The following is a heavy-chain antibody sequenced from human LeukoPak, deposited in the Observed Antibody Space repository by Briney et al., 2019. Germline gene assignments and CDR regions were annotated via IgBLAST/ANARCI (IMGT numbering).Heavy chain of an antibody. V-gene: IGHV1-18*01. D-gene: IGHD3-22*01. Sequence: ASVKVSCKASGYTFTSYGISWVRQAPGQGLEWMGWISPYNGNTNYAQKLQGRVTMTTDTSTSTAYMELRSLRSDDTAVYYCARALYYYDSSGFYNWFDPWGQGTLVTVSS. CDR1: GYTFTSYG. CDR2: ISPYNGNT. J-gene: IGHJ5*02. CDR3: ARALYYYDSSGFYNWFDP.